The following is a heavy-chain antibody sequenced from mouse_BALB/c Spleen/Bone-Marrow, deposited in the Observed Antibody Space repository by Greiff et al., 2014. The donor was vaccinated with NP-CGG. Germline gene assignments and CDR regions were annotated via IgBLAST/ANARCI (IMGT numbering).Heavy chain of an antibody. CDR3: ARSGFDY. V-gene: IGHV1S130*01. J-gene: IGHJ2*01. Sequence: ESGSVLVRPGASVKLSCKASGYTFTSSWMHWAKQRPGQGLEWIGEIHPNSGNTNYNEKFKGKATLTVDTSSSTAYEDLGSLTSEDSAVYYCARSGFDYWGQGTTLTVSS. CDR1: GYTFTSSW. D-gene: IGHD3-2*02. CDR2: IHPNSGNT.